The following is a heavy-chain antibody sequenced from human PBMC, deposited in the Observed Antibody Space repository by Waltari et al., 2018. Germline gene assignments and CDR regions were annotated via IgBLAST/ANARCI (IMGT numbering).Heavy chain of an antibody. CDR1: GFTFSSYG. J-gene: IGHJ3*02. CDR3: ARDLMAYDFWSGEDI. D-gene: IGHD3-3*01. Sequence: QVQLVESGGGVVQPGGSLRLSCAASGFTFSSYGMHWVRQAPGKGLEWVAFIRYDGSNKYYADSVKGRFTISRDNSKNTLYLQMNSLRAEDTAVYYCARDLMAYDFWSGEDIWGQGTMVTVSS. V-gene: IGHV3-30*02. CDR2: IRYDGSNK.